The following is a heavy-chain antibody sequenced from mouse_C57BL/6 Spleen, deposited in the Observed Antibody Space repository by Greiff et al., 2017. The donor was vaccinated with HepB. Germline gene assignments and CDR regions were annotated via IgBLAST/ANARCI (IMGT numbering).Heavy chain of an antibody. CDR3: ARFYDGYSLIGYAMDY. J-gene: IGHJ4*01. CDR2: IYPGSGST. V-gene: IGHV1-55*01. Sequence: VQLQQPGAELVKPGASVKMSCKASGYTFTSYWITWVKQRPGQGLEWIGDIYPGSGSTNYNEKFKSKATLTVDTSSSTAYMQLSSLTSEDSAVYYCARFYDGYSLIGYAMDYWGQGTSVTVSS. CDR1: GYTFTSYW. D-gene: IGHD2-3*01.